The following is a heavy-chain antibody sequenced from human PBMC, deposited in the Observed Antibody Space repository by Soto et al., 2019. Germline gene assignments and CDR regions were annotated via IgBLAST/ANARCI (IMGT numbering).Heavy chain of an antibody. J-gene: IGHJ4*02. CDR1: GYTFTSYG. CDR2: ISAYNGNT. CDR3: ARGSPPADY. Sequence: QVQLVQSGAEVKKPGASVKVSCKASGYTFTSYGISWVRQAPGQGLEWMGWISAYNGNTNYAQKLQGRVTMTTDTSKGTSYMELRGLETDDTAVVYFARGSPPADYWGQGTLVTVSS. D-gene: IGHD3-10*01. V-gene: IGHV1-18*01.